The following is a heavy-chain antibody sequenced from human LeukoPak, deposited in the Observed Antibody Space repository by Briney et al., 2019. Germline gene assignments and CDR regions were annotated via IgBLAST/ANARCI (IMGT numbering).Heavy chain of an antibody. CDR3: ARVSYGYTLDY. CDR1: GGSISSYY. Sequence: PSETLSLTCTVSGGSISSYYWSWIRQPPGKGLEWIGSIYHSGSTYYNSSLKSRVTISVDTSKNQFSLKLSSVTAADTAVYYCARVSYGYTLDYWGQGTLVTVSS. CDR2: IYHSGST. J-gene: IGHJ4*02. V-gene: IGHV4-38-2*02. D-gene: IGHD5-18*01.